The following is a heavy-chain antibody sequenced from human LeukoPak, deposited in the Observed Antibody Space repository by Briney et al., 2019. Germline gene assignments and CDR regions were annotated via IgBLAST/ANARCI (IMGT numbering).Heavy chain of an antibody. CDR2: IKLDGSEK. CDR3: ARAGQWLVYHFDY. V-gene: IGHV3-7*03. J-gene: IGHJ4*02. D-gene: IGHD6-19*01. CDR1: GFTFSTHW. Sequence: GGSLRLSCAASGFTFSTHWMTWVRQTPGKGLEWVANIKLDGSEKFYVDSVKGRFTISRDNAKNSLYLQMNSLRAEDTALYYCARAGQWLVYHFDYRGQGTLVTVSS.